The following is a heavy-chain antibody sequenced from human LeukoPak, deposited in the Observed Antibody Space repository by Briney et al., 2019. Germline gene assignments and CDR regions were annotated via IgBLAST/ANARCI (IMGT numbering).Heavy chain of an antibody. V-gene: IGHV6-1*01. CDR2: TYYRSKWYN. CDR3: AREGEVGTTWSWFET. D-gene: IGHD1-26*01. J-gene: IGHJ5*02. CDR1: GDSVSSNSAA. Sequence: SQTLSLTCAISGDSVSSNSAAWNWIRQSPSRGLEWLGRTYYRSKWYNDYAVSVKSRMTINPDTSKNQFFLQLNSVTPEDMAVYYCAREGEVGTTWSWFETWGQGTLVTVSS.